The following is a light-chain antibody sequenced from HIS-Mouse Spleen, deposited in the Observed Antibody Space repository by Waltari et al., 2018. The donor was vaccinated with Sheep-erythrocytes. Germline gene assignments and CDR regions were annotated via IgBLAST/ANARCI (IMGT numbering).Light chain of an antibody. CDR3: QQYYSTPLT. J-gene: IGKJ4*01. Sequence: DIVMTQSPDSLAGSLGEWATIHCKYRQSVLYSANNKNYLALYQQKPGQPPKLLIYWASTRESGVPDRFSGSGSGTDFTLTISSLQAEDVAVYYCQQYYSTPLTFGGGTKVEIK. CDR1: QSVLYSANNKNY. V-gene: IGKV4-1*01. CDR2: WAS.